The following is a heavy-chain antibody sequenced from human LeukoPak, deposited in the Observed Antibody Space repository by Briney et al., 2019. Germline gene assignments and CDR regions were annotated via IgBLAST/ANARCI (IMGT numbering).Heavy chain of an antibody. Sequence: GGSLRLSCAAPGFTFSSYGMHWVRQAPGKGLEWVAVIWYDGSNKYYADSVKGRFTISRDNSKNTLYLQMNSLRAEDTAVYYCARDLRRGTFDYWGQGTLVTVSS. CDR2: IWYDGSNK. CDR3: ARDLRRGTFDY. V-gene: IGHV3-33*01. D-gene: IGHD1-1*01. J-gene: IGHJ4*02. CDR1: GFTFSSYG.